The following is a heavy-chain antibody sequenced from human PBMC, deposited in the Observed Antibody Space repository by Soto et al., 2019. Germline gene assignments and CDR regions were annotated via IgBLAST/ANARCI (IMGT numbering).Heavy chain of an antibody. CDR1: GYSFTSYW. Sequence: PGESLKISCKGSGYSFTSYWISWVRQMPGKGLGWMGRIDPSDSYTNYSPSFQGHVPISADKSISTAYLQWSSLKASDTAMYYCARRTEPRREGVRESYYYGMDVWGQGTTVTVSS. CDR3: ARRTEPRREGVRESYYYGMDV. D-gene: IGHD3-10*01. V-gene: IGHV5-10-1*01. CDR2: IDPSDSYT. J-gene: IGHJ6*02.